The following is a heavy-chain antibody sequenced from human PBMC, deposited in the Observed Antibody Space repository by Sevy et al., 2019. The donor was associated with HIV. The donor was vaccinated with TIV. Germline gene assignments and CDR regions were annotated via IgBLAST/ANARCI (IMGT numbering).Heavy chain of an antibody. CDR3: ARAGGTQLWFRPYSSSEGFGLDY. Sequence: SETLSLTCTVSGGSISSGGYYWSWIRQHPGKGLEWIGYIYYSGSTYYNPSLKSRVTISVDTSKNQFSLKLSSVTAADTAVYYWARAGGTQLWFRPYSSSEGFGLDYWGQGTLVTVSS. J-gene: IGHJ4*02. CDR2: IYYSGST. CDR1: GGSISSGGYY. D-gene: IGHD5-18*01. V-gene: IGHV4-31*03.